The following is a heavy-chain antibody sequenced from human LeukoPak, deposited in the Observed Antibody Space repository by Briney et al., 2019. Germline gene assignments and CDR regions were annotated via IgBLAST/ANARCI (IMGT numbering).Heavy chain of an antibody. D-gene: IGHD6-13*01. J-gene: IGHJ5*02. Sequence: GGSLRLSCAASGFTFSSYGMNWVRQAPGKGLEWVSAITGSGGSTYYADSVKGRFTISRDNSKNTLYLQMNSLRAEDTAVYYCAKDPLAAADPNWFDPWGQGTLVTVSS. CDR3: AKDPLAAADPNWFDP. V-gene: IGHV3-23*01. CDR1: GFTFSSYG. CDR2: ITGSGGST.